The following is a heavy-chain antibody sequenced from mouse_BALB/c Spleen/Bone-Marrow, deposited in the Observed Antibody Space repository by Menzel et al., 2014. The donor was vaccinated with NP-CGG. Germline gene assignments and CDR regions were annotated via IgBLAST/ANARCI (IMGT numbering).Heavy chain of an antibody. J-gene: IGHJ3*01. Sequence: GAELVRPGSSVKISCKASGYTFTSYWMHWVKQRPGQGLEWIGNIYPGSGSTNYDEKFKSKATLTVDTSSSTAYMQLSSLTSEDSAVYYCTIWFPFAYWGQGTLVTVSA. CDR2: IYPGSGST. CDR1: GYTFTSYW. V-gene: IGHV1S22*01. D-gene: IGHD2-2*01. CDR3: TIWFPFAY.